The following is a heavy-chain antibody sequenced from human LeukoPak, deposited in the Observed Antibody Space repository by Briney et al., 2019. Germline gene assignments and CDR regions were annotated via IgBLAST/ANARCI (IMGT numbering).Heavy chain of an antibody. V-gene: IGHV1-18*01. D-gene: IGHD3-3*01. J-gene: IGHJ6*02. CDR1: GYTFTSYG. CDR3: ARDVEEITIFGVASPINYYYYYGMDV. Sequence: ASVKVSCKASGYTFTSYGISWVRQAPGQGLEWMGWISAYNGNTNYAQKLQGRVTMTTDTSTSTAYMELRSLRSDDTAVYYCARDVEEITIFGVASPINYYYYYGMDVWGQGTTVTVSS. CDR2: ISAYNGNT.